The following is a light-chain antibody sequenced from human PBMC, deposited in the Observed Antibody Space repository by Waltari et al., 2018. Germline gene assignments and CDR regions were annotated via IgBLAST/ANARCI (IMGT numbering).Light chain of an antibody. Sequence: CGASQSVRSSYLAWYQQKPGQAPRLLSYGASSRATGIPDRFSGSGSGTDFTLTISRLEPEDFAVYYCQQYGSSPRTFGQGTKVEIK. CDR2: GAS. CDR3: QQYGSSPRT. V-gene: IGKV3-20*01. J-gene: IGKJ1*01. CDR1: QSVRSSY.